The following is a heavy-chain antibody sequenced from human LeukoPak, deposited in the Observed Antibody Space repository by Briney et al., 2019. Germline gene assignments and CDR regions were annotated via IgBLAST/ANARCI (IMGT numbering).Heavy chain of an antibody. CDR3: AKAAVAGTGFDS. V-gene: IGHV3-9*03. J-gene: IGHJ4*02. D-gene: IGHD6-19*01. CDR1: GFTFDDYA. CDR2: ISWNSGSM. Sequence: GGSLRLSXAASGFTFDDYAMHWVRQAPGKGLEWVSGISWNSGSMGYADSVKGRFTISRDNAKNSLFLQMNSLRAEDMALYYCAKAAVAGTGFDSWGQGTLVTVSS.